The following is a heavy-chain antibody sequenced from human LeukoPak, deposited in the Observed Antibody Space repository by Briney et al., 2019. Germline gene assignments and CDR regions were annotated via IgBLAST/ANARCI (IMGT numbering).Heavy chain of an antibody. CDR3: ARDHYYFESEGYYASDY. Sequence: PGGSLRLSCEASGFTFNTYWMSWVRQVPGKGLEWVANINQDGTEKHYVDSVRGRFTISRDNAKNSLFLQMNSLRAEDTAVYFCARDHYYFESEGYYASDYWGQGTLVTVSS. D-gene: IGHD3-22*01. J-gene: IGHJ4*02. CDR1: GFTFNTYW. CDR2: INQDGTEK. V-gene: IGHV3-7*01.